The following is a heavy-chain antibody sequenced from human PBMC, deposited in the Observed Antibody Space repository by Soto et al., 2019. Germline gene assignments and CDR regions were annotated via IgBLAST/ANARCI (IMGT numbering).Heavy chain of an antibody. CDR3: ARDSSSYGNPGYYGMDA. J-gene: IGHJ6*02. Sequence: PSETLSLTCTVSGGSISSYYWSWIRQPPGKGLEWIGYIYYSGSTNYNPSLKSRVTISVDTSKNQFSLKLSSVTAADTAVYYCARDSSSYGNPGYYGMDAWGQGTTVTVSS. D-gene: IGHD5-18*01. CDR1: GGSISSYY. V-gene: IGHV4-59*12. CDR2: IYYSGST.